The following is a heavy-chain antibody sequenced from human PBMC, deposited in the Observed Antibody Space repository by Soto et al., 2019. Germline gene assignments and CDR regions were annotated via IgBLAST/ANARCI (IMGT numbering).Heavy chain of an antibody. Sequence: EVQLVESGGGLVQPGGSLRLSCAASGFSFSDQWMSWVRQAPGKGLEWVANMKLDGSEEYYVDSVKGRFTISRDSAWRSLFLQMNSLRADDTAVYYCAVYDYGVSALAHWGQGALVTVSS. D-gene: IGHD4-17*01. CDR1: GFSFSDQW. CDR2: MKLDGSEE. CDR3: AVYDYGVSALAH. J-gene: IGHJ4*02. V-gene: IGHV3-7*03.